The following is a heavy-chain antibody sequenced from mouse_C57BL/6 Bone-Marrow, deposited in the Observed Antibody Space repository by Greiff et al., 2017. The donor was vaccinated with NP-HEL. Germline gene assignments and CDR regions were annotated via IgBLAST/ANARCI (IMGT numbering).Heavy chain of an antibody. CDR1: GFTFSDYG. J-gene: IGHJ1*03. Sequence: EVKVVESGGGLVQPGGSLKLSCAASGFTFSDYGMAWVRQAPRKGPEWVAFISNLAYSIYYADTVTGRFTISRENAKNTLYLEMSSLRSEDTAMYYCARQYGSSYDWYFDVWGTGTTVTVSS. CDR2: ISNLAYSI. V-gene: IGHV5-15*01. D-gene: IGHD1-1*01. CDR3: ARQYGSSYDWYFDV.